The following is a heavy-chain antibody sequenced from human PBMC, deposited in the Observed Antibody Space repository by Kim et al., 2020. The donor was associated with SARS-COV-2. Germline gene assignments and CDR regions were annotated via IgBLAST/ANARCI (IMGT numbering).Heavy chain of an antibody. J-gene: IGHJ4*02. CDR3: ATGLRFLEWLRY. V-gene: IGHV1-24*01. CDR2: FDPEDGET. CDR1: GYTLTELS. D-gene: IGHD3-3*01. Sequence: ASVKVSCKVSGYTLTELSMHWVRQAPGKGLEWMGGFDPEDGETIYAQKFQGRVTMTEDTSTDTAYMELSSLRSEDTAVYYCATGLRFLEWLRYWGQGTLVTVSS.